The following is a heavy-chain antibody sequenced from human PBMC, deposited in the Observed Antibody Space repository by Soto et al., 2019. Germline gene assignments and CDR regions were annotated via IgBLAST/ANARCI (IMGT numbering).Heavy chain of an antibody. J-gene: IGHJ4*02. Sequence: SETLSLTCTVSGGSISSYYWSWIRQPPGKGLEWIGYMYSSGSIYHNPSLKSRVTISADTSKNQFSLKLRSVTVAETAVYYCARGGLGRRYYFDYWGQGTLVTVSS. CDR3: ARGGLGRRYYFDY. D-gene: IGHD3-10*01. CDR1: GGSISSYY. V-gene: IGHV4-4*09. CDR2: MYSSGSI.